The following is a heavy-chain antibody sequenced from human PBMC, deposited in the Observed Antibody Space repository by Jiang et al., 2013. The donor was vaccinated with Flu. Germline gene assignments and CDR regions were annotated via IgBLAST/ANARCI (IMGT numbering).Heavy chain of an antibody. Sequence: QLLESGGGVVQPGRSLRLSCAASGFTFSSYAMHWVRQAPGKGLEWVAVISYDGSNKYYADSVKGRFTISRDNSKNTLYLQMNSLRAEDTAVYYCAKDLALLGDGGTGRDYGMDVWGQGTTVTVSS. J-gene: IGHJ6*02. CDR2: ISYDGSNK. V-gene: IGHV3-30*04. D-gene: IGHD3-10*01. CDR1: GFTFSSYA. CDR3: AKDLALLGDGGTGRDYGMDV.